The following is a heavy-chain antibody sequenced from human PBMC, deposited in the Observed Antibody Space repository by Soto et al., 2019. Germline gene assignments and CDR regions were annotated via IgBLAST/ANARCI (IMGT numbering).Heavy chain of an antibody. CDR1: GYTFSNFG. J-gene: IGHJ4*02. Sequence: QVQLVQSGGEVKKPGASVKVSCKASGYTFSNFGLSWVRQAPGQGLELMGWISPYNGNTNYAQKLQGRLTMTTDTAESKAYMELRSVISDDAAVYSCARDRLVVSVTVGGFDSWGKGTLVTVAS. CDR3: ARDRLVVSVTVGGFDS. V-gene: IGHV1-18*01. D-gene: IGHD2-15*01. CDR2: ISPYNGNT.